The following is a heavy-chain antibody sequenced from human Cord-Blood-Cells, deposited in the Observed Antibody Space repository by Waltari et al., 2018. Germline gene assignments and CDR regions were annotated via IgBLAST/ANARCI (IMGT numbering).Heavy chain of an antibody. Sequence: QVQLQESGPGLVKPSQTLSRTCTVSGGSISSGGYYWLWIRQHPGKGREWIGYIYYSGSTYYNPSLKSRVTISVDTSKNQFSLKLSSVTAADTAVYYCARDFGYSGYDDWGQGTLVTVSS. D-gene: IGHD5-12*01. CDR2: IYYSGST. CDR1: GGSISSGGYY. CDR3: ARDFGYSGYDD. J-gene: IGHJ4*02. V-gene: IGHV4-31*03.